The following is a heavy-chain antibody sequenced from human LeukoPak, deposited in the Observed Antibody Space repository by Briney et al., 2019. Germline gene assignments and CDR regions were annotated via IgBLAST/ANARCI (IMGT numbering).Heavy chain of an antibody. D-gene: IGHD2-2*02. CDR3: ARTAPASTVVPAAILWFDP. Sequence: ASVKVSCKASGYTFTSYGISWVRQAPGQGLEWMGWISAYNGNTNYAQKLQGRVTMTTDTSTSTAYMELRSLRSDDTAVYYCARTAPASTVVPAAILWFDPWGQGTLVTVSS. V-gene: IGHV1-18*01. CDR2: ISAYNGNT. J-gene: IGHJ5*02. CDR1: GYTFTSYG.